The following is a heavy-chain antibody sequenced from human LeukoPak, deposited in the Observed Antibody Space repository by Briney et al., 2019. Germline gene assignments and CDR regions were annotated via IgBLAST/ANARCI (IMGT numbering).Heavy chain of an antibody. CDR1: GNIFTTST. Sequence: ASVKVSCKASGNIFTTSTLHWVRQAPGQRLEWMGWINVVIGSTKYSQKFQGRVTIIRDTSASTAYMELSSLTSEDTALYYCAMVVPSSNHFDYWGRGTLVTVSS. V-gene: IGHV1-3*01. CDR3: AMVVPSSNHFDY. CDR2: INVVIGST. J-gene: IGHJ4*02. D-gene: IGHD2-2*01.